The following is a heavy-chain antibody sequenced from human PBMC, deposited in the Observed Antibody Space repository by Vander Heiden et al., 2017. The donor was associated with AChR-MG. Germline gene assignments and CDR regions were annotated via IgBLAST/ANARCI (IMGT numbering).Heavy chain of an antibody. J-gene: IGHJ6*02. Sequence: EVQLLESGGGLVQPGGSLRLSCAASGFTFSSYAMGWVRQAPGKGLEWVSAISGSGGSTYYADSVKGRFTISRDNSKNTLYLQMNSLRAEDTAVYYCAKDGTTIFGGGSIYYGMDVWGQGTTVAVSS. CDR1: GFTFSSYA. D-gene: IGHD3-3*01. V-gene: IGHV3-23*01. CDR2: ISGSGGST. CDR3: AKDGTTIFGGGSIYYGMDV.